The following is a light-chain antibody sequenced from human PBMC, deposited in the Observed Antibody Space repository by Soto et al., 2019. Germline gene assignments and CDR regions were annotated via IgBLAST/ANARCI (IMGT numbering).Light chain of an antibody. Sequence: IELNQSPSLLSASLGDRVTITCGARQGISSYLGWYQQKPGKAPNLLIYAASTLQSGVPSRFRGGGSGTDFTLTISSLPPEDFETYYCQQVYVYPSTFGGGTKVDNK. CDR3: QQVYVYPST. CDR1: QGISSY. CDR2: AAS. J-gene: IGKJ4*01. V-gene: IGKV1-9*01.